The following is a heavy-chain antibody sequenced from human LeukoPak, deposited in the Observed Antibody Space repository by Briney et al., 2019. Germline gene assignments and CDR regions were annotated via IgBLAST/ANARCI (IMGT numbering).Heavy chain of an antibody. V-gene: IGHV1-46*01. CDR1: GYTFTSYY. CDR3: AREPAALDTAMVTRDY. CDR2: INPSGGST. Sequence: PSVKVSCKASGYTFTSYYMHWVRQAPGQGLEWMGIINPSGGSTSYAQKFQGRVTMTRDTSTSTVYMELSSLRSEDTAVYYCAREPAALDTAMVTRDYWGQGTLVTVSS. D-gene: IGHD5-18*01. J-gene: IGHJ4*02.